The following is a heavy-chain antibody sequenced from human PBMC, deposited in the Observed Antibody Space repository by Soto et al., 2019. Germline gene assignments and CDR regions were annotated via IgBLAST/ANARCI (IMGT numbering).Heavy chain of an antibody. CDR3: GRDLPSNANCIDP. J-gene: IGHJ5*02. Sequence: SETLSVTCSVSGDYIHVGGYYWTWIRQRPGKGLEWMGYIYYTGKTYYNPSLESRLTMSVDRSKNQFSLRLTSVTAADTAVYFCGRDLPSNANCIDPWGQGTLVTVSS. CDR2: IYYTGKT. CDR1: GDYIHVGGYY. D-gene: IGHD2-2*01. V-gene: IGHV4-30-4*01.